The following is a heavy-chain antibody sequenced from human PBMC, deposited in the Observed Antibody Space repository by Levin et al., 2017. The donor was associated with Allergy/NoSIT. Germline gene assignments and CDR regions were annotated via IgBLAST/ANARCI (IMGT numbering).Heavy chain of an antibody. J-gene: IGHJ4*02. CDR1: GFTFRNYG. Sequence: HTGGSLRLSCAASGFTFRNYGMHWVRQAPGKGLEWVSVIWSDGTEDYYADSVQGRFTISRDNSKNTLNLQMSDLRAEDSALYYCARDTSSWYKNLYYFDYWGRGTLVTVSS. V-gene: IGHV3-33*01. CDR3: ARDTSSWYKNLYYFDY. D-gene: IGHD6-13*01. CDR2: IWSDGTED.